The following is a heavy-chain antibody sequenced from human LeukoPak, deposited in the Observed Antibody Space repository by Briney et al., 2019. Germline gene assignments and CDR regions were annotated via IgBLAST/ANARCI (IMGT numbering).Heavy chain of an antibody. V-gene: IGHV4-34*01. CDR1: GGSFSGYY. Sequence: PSETLSLTCAVYGGSFSGYYWSWIRQPPGKGPEWIGEINHSGSTNYNPSLKSRVTISVDTSKNQFSLKLSSVTAADTAVYYCARSQIVVVPAAIEGGSWFDPWGQGTLVTVSS. CDR3: ARSQIVVVPAAIEGGSWFDP. CDR2: INHSGST. D-gene: IGHD2-2*02. J-gene: IGHJ5*02.